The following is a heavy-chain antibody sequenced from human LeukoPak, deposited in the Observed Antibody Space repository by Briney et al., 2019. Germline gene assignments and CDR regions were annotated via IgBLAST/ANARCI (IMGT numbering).Heavy chain of an antibody. D-gene: IGHD5-18*01. V-gene: IGHV3-7*04. CDR1: GFTFCKYW. J-gene: IGHJ4*02. Sequence: GSLRLSCAGSGFTFCKYWMSWVRQASGKGVEWGASIDQYGRAKYYVDSVRGRFTFSRDNTKNSLHLQMNSLRAEDTAVYYCARADSYGSILDYWGQGTRVIDSS. CDR3: ARADSYGSILDY. CDR2: IDQYGRAK.